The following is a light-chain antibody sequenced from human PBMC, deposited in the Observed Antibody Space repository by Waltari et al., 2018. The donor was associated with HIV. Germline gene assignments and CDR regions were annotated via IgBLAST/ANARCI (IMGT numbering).Light chain of an antibody. CDR1: YSVAGN. V-gene: IGKV3-15*01. CDR3: QQYNHWPRT. Sequence: EIVMTQSPATLSVSLGEKAILSCKASYSVAGNLAWYQQKPGQAPRRLIHDASTRAAGIPARFSGSGSGTEFRLSISSLQSEDSAIYYCQQYNHWPRTFGQGTKVEIK. J-gene: IGKJ1*01. CDR2: DAS.